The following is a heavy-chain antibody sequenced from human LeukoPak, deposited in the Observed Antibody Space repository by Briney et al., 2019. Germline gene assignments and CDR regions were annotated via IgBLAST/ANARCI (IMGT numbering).Heavy chain of an antibody. V-gene: IGHV3-9*01. CDR2: ISWNSGSI. CDR3: AKDNGFFDY. J-gene: IGHJ4*02. CDR1: GFTFDDYA. Sequence: PGRSLRLSCAASGFTFDDYAMHLVRQAPGKGLEWVSGISWNSGSIGYADSVKGRFTISRDNAKNSLYLQMNSLRAEDTALYYCAKDNGFFDYWGQGTLVTVSS.